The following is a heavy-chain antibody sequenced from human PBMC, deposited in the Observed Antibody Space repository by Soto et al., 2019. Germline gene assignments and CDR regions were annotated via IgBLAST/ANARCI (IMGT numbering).Heavy chain of an antibody. CDR2: INPNSGGT. Sequence: ASVKVSCKASGYTFTGYYMHWVRQAPGQGLEWMGWINPNSGGTNYAQKFQGRVTMTRDTSISTAYMELSRLRSDDTAVYYCAGGGVATIWGYYYGMDVWGQGTTVTVSS. D-gene: IGHD5-12*01. CDR1: GYTFTGYY. V-gene: IGHV1-2*02. CDR3: AGGGVATIWGYYYGMDV. J-gene: IGHJ6*02.